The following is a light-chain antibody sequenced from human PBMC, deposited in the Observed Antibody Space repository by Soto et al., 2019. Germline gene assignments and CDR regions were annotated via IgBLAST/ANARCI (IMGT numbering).Light chain of an antibody. Sequence: EMVLTQSPGTLSLFPGDRATLSCRASQRVSNSYLAWFQQKPGQAPRLLIYDASSSAAGVPDRVSGGGSGTDFTLTISALEPEDFALYFCQQYERPPFAFGQGTRLEI. CDR1: QRVSNSY. CDR2: DAS. V-gene: IGKV3-20*01. J-gene: IGKJ2*01. CDR3: QQYERPPFA.